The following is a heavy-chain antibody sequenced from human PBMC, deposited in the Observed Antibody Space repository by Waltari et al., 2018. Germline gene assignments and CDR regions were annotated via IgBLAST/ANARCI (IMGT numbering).Heavy chain of an antibody. Sequence: EVQLVDSGGDLVQPGGSLRLSCTVSGVTFSSYAMSWVRQAPGKGLEWVSGISGNGGRVYYADSVKGRFTISRDHSQSTLFLQMNSLRAEDTATYYCARDQFGLAAVRALLSWGRGTLVTVSS. D-gene: IGHD6-13*01. CDR1: GVTFSSYA. V-gene: IGHV3-23*04. CDR3: ARDQFGLAAVRALLS. J-gene: IGHJ4*02. CDR2: ISGNGGRV.